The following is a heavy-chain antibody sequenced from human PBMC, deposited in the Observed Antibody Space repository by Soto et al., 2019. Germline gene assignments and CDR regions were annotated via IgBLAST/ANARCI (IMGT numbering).Heavy chain of an antibody. J-gene: IGHJ5*02. CDR3: ARIGPTTAAVVWFDP. CDR2: IDNSGSS. V-gene: IGHV4-38-2*01. Sequence: PENLALICAVSGYSISRMYYWAWIRQPPGNGLEWIGSIDNSGSSYYNPSLKTRVTISVDTSKNQFSLKLSSVTAADTAVYYCARIGPTTAAVVWFDPWGQGTLVPVSS. D-gene: IGHD4-17*01. CDR1: GYSISRMYY.